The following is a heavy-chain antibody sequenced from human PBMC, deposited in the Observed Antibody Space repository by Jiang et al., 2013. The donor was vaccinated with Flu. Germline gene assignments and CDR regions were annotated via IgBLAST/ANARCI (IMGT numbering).Heavy chain of an antibody. CDR2: ISSSSSTI. J-gene: IGHJ6*02. V-gene: IGHV3-48*01. CDR1: GFTFSSYS. CDR3: ARDQSTTPYYYGMDV. D-gene: IGHD4-17*01. Sequence: GLVQPGGSLRLSCAASGFTFSSYSMNWVRQAPGKGLEWVSYISSSSSTIYYADSVKGRFTIPRDNAKNSLYLQMNSLRAEDTAVYYCARDQSTTPYYYGMDVWGQGTTVTVSS.